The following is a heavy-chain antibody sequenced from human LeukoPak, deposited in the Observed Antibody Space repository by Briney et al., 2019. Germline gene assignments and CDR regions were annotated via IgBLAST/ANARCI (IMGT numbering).Heavy chain of an antibody. J-gene: IGHJ4*02. CDR3: AIYDSSGYYNY. V-gene: IGHV3-53*01. CDR1: GFTVSSND. CDR2: IYSGGRT. Sequence: GGSLRLSCADSGFTVSSNDMSWVRQAPGKGLEWVSVIYSGGRTFYADSVKGRFTISRDNSKNTLYLQMNSLRAEDTAVYYCAIYDSSGYYNYWGQGTLVTVSS. D-gene: IGHD3-22*01.